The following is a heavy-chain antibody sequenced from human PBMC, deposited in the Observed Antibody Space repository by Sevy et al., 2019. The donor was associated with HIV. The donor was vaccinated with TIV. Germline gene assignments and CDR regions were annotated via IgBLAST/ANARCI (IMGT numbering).Heavy chain of an antibody. CDR3: ATSLKATIVSFDS. D-gene: IGHD2-15*01. J-gene: IGHJ4*02. CDR1: GFSFSTYP. CDR2: ISYDGSNK. Sequence: GESLKISCAASGFSFSTYPMHWVRQAPGKGLEWVTLISYDGSNKYYADSVKGRFTISRDNSNNALFLQMNSLRPEDTAIYYCATSLKATIVSFDSWGQGTLVTVSS. V-gene: IGHV3-30-3*01.